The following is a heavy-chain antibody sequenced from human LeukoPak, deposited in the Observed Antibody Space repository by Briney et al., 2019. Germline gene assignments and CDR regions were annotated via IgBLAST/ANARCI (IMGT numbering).Heavy chain of an antibody. Sequence: GGSLRLSCVASGFILSRYAMTWVRQAPGKGLEWVSAISDSGGSTYYADSVKGRFTISRDNSKNTLYLQMNSLRAEDTAVYYCAKSPVQLERGGFVWYYYYYMDVWGKGTTVTVSS. CDR3: AKSPVQLERGGFVWYYYYYMDV. CDR1: GFILSRYA. J-gene: IGHJ6*03. D-gene: IGHD1-1*01. V-gene: IGHV3-23*01. CDR2: ISDSGGST.